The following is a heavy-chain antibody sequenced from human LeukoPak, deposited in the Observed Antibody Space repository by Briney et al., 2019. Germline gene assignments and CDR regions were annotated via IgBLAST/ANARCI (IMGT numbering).Heavy chain of an antibody. J-gene: IGHJ4*02. CDR1: GGTFSSYA. V-gene: IGHV1-69*05. Sequence: GASVRVSCKASGGTFSSYAISWVRQAPGQGLEWMGRIIPIFGTANYAQKFQGRVTITTDESTSTAYMELSSLRSEDTAVYYCASCRYYDSSGYYPDDYWGQGTLVTVSS. CDR3: ASCRYYDSSGYYPDDY. CDR2: IIPIFGTA. D-gene: IGHD3-22*01.